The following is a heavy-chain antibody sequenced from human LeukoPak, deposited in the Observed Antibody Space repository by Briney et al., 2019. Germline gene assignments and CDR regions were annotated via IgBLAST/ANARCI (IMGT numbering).Heavy chain of an antibody. CDR1: GFTYDYYA. J-gene: IGHJ4*02. CDR3: EKGSPGRYSSYDWFPFDY. CDR2: ISCDSGSI. Sequence: GRSLSLSRAASGFTYDYYAMHWVRPAPGQGLEWVLGISCDSGSIGYADSVKGPFTISRDNAKNSLYLQMNSLRAEDMALYYCEKGSPGRYSSYDWFPFDYWGQGTLVTVSS. V-gene: IGHV3-9*03. D-gene: IGHD5-12*01.